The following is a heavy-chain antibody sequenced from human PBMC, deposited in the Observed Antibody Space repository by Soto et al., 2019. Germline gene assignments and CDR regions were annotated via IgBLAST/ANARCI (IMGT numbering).Heavy chain of an antibody. D-gene: IGHD3-22*01. J-gene: IGHJ4*02. V-gene: IGHV4-59*01. Sequence: PSETLSLTCTVSGGSISSYYWSWIRQPPGKGLEWIGYIYYSGSTNYNPSLKSRVTISVDTSKNQFSLKPSSVTAADTAVYYCARVGYYDSSGHRFDYWGQGTLVTVSS. CDR2: IYYSGST. CDR3: ARVGYYDSSGHRFDY. CDR1: GGSISSYY.